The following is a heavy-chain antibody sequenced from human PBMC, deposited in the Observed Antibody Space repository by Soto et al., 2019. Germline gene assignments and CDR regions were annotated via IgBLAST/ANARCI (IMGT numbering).Heavy chain of an antibody. CDR1: GGTFSSYT. Sequence: QVQLVQSGAEVKKPGSSVKVSCKASGGTFSSYTISWVRQAPGQGLEWMGRIIPILGIANYAQKFQGRVTITADKSTSTAYMELSSLRSEDTAVYYCASVAPSSGFDYWGQGTLVTASS. CDR2: IIPILGIA. D-gene: IGHD2-15*01. V-gene: IGHV1-69*02. CDR3: ASVAPSSGFDY. J-gene: IGHJ4*02.